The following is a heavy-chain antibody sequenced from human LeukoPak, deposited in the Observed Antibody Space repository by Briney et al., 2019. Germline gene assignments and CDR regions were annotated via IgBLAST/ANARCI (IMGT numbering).Heavy chain of an antibody. CDR2: INSDGSSR. CDR1: GFTFSSYW. D-gene: IGHD2-15*01. V-gene: IGHV3-74*01. Sequence: GGSLRLSCAASGFTFSSYWMHRVRQVPGKGLVWVSRINSDGSSRSYVDSVMGRFTISRDNAKNTLYLQLDSLRAEDTAVYYCVQGWRDNWGQGTLVTVSS. CDR3: VQGWRDN. J-gene: IGHJ4*02.